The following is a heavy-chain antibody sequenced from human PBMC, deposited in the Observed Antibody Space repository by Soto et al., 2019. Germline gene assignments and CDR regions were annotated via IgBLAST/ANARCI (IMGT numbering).Heavy chain of an antibody. J-gene: IGHJ5*02. CDR2: IISSGSYI. V-gene: IGHV3-21*01. Sequence: GGSLRLSCAASGLTFSSYSMNWVRKAPGKGREWFSSIISSGSYIYNSGSVSDRLTTSRDNDKNSLYLQMNSLRAEETAVYYCARSPHYYDSSSYYSSWGQGTLVTVSS. D-gene: IGHD3-22*01. CDR3: ARSPHYYDSSSYYSS. CDR1: GLTFSSYS.